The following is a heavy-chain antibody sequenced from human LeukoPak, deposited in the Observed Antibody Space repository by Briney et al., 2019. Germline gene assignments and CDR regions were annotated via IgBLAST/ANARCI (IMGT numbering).Heavy chain of an antibody. D-gene: IGHD2-21*02. J-gene: IGHJ6*02. Sequence: PGGSLRLSCSASGFTFSSYAVHWVRQARGEGLEYVSAISSSGGSTYYADSVKGRFTITRDNSKYTLCPQMSRPRADDTDFDDSKVTDGVWGQGTPVTVSS. CDR1: GFTFSSYA. V-gene: IGHV3-64D*06. CDR3: KVTDGV. CDR2: ISSSGGST.